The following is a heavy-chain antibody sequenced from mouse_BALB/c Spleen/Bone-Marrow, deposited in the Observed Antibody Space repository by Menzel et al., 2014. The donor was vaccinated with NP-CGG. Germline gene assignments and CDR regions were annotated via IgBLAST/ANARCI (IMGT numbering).Heavy chain of an antibody. CDR3: ARIDYGNYY. CDR1: GYAFTNYL. J-gene: IGHJ2*01. Sequence: VQLQQSGAELVRPGTSVKVSCKASGYAFTNYLIEWVKQRPGQGLEWIGVINPGSGGTNYNEKFKGKATLTADKSSNTAYMQLSSLTSDDSAVYFCARIDYGNYYWGQGTTLTVSS. D-gene: IGHD2-1*01. CDR2: INPGSGGT. V-gene: IGHV1-54*01.